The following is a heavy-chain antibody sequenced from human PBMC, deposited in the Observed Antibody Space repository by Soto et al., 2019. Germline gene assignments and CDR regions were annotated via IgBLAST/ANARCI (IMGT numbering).Heavy chain of an antibody. V-gene: IGHV3-33*01. CDR3: ARPPFAGFLRPEGDAFDI. CDR2: IWYDGSNK. D-gene: IGHD3-3*01. Sequence: GWSVRLSCASSVFTFSSYGMHWVRQAPGKGLEWVAVIWYDGSNKYYADSVKGRFTISRDNSKNTLYLQMNSLRAEDTAVYYCARPPFAGFLRPEGDAFDIWGQGTMVTVSS. J-gene: IGHJ3*02. CDR1: VFTFSSYG.